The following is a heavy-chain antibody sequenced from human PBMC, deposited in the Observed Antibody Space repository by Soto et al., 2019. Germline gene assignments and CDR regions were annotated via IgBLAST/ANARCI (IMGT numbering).Heavy chain of an antibody. D-gene: IGHD6-19*01. CDR2: IHHSGSA. J-gene: IGHJ4*02. V-gene: IGHV4-4*02. CDR1: GGSISSTNW. Sequence: SETLSLTCAVSGGSISSTNWWSWVRQTPGRGLEWIAEIHHSGSANYNPSLKSRVTISVDKSKNHFSLKLSSVTAADTAVYFCADMRGQWLPRDWGRAILVTVSS. CDR3: ADMRGQWLPRD.